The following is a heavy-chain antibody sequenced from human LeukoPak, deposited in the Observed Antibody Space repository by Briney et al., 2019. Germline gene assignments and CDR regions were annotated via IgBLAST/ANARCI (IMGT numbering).Heavy chain of an antibody. V-gene: IGHV3-21*01. CDR3: ARAGGDYFDY. Sequence: GGSLRLSCAASGFTSSSYSMNWVRQAPGKGLEWVSSISSSSSYIYYADSVKGRFTISRDNAKNSLYLQMNSLRAEDTAVYYCARAGGDYFDYWGQGTLVTVSS. CDR2: ISSSSSYI. CDR1: GFTSSSYS. D-gene: IGHD1-14*01. J-gene: IGHJ4*02.